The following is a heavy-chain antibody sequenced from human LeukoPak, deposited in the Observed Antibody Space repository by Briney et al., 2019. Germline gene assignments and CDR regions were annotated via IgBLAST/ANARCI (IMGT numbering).Heavy chain of an antibody. J-gene: IGHJ4*02. CDR1: GYSFGSYG. Sequence: ASVKVSCKASGYSFGSYGINWVRQAPGQGLEWMGWINTYNGKTKYPPKLQDRITMTTDTSTSIAYMELRRLSSDDSAVYYCARGDDSSSDSYPNFDYWGQGTLVTVSS. CDR3: ARGDDSSSDSYPNFDY. D-gene: IGHD2-21*02. CDR2: INTYNGKT. V-gene: IGHV1-18*01.